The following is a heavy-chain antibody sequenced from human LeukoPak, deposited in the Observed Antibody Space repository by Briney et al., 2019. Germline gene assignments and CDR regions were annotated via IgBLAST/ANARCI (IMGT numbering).Heavy chain of an antibody. V-gene: IGHV4-4*07. J-gene: IGHJ4*02. Sequence: SETLSLTCTVSGGSISNYCWSWIRQSAGKGLEWVGRIYITGSTNYNPSLKSRVSMSLDTSKNQLSLKLSSVTAADTAVYYCARVHYYDNSGYWFFDYWGQGTLVTVSS. CDR2: IYITGST. CDR1: GGSISNYC. CDR3: ARVHYYDNSGYWFFDY. D-gene: IGHD3-22*01.